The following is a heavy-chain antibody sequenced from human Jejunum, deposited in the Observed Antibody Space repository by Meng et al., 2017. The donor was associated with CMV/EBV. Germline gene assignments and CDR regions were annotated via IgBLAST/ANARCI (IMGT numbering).Heavy chain of an antibody. CDR2: INSDGSST. CDR1: GLTFTRYW. D-gene: IGHD2-8*01. V-gene: IGHV3-74*01. J-gene: IGHJ4*02. Sequence: CADSGLTFTRYWRHWVRQVPGKGLMWVSRINSDGSSTDYADSVKGRFTISRDNAKNTLYLQMNSLRAEDTAVYYCARDVWGLGDYWGQGTLVTVSS. CDR3: ARDVWGLGDY.